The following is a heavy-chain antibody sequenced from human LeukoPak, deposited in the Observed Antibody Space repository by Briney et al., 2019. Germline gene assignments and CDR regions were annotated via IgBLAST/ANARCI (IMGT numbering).Heavy chain of an antibody. Sequence: GGSLRLSCAASGFTFSSYGMHWVRQAPGKGLEWVAFIRDDGSNKYYADSVKGRFAISRDNSKNTLYLQMNSLRAEDTAVYYCAKDSYDRYSSNDGYWGQGTLVTVSS. V-gene: IGHV3-30*02. D-gene: IGHD5-18*01. CDR1: GFTFSSYG. CDR3: AKDSYDRYSSNDGY. CDR2: IRDDGSNK. J-gene: IGHJ4*02.